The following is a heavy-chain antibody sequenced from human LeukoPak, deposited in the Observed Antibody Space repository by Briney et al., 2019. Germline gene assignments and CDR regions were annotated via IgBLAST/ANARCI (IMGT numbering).Heavy chain of an antibody. CDR3: ARGIAVAGPLYYYYGMDV. CDR1: GYTFTSYG. J-gene: IGHJ6*02. CDR2: ISAYNGNT. Sequence: GASVKVSCKASGYTFTSYGISWVRQAPGQGLEWMGWISAYNGNTNYAQKLQGRVTMTTDTSTSTAYMELRSLRSDDTAVYYCARGIAVAGPLYYYYGMDVWGQGTTVTVSS. V-gene: IGHV1-18*01. D-gene: IGHD6-19*01.